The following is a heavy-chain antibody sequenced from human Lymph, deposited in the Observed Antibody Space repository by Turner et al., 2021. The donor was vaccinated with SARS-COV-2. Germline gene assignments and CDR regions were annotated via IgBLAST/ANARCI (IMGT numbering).Heavy chain of an antibody. CDR3: ARDVERYNDFWSGYSGGYGLDV. Sequence: VQLVQSGAEVKKPGASVKVSCKASGYTFTGYYMHWVRQAPGQGLEWMGWINPNSGGTNYAQKFQGRVTMTRDTSISTAYMELSRLRSDDTAVYYCARDVERYNDFWSGYSGGYGLDVWGQGTTVTVSS. CDR1: GYTFTGYY. V-gene: IGHV1-2*02. J-gene: IGHJ6*02. CDR2: INPNSGGT. D-gene: IGHD3-3*01.